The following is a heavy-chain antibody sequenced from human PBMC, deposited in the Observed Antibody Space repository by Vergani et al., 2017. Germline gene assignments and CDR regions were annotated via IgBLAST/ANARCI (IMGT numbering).Heavy chain of an antibody. D-gene: IGHD7-27*01. J-gene: IGHJ5*02. CDR3: AKGRGSTLTAWCGGLDA. V-gene: IGHV3-23*01. Sequence: EVHLLESGGGLIQPGGSLRISCAASGFTFDNYAMTWVRQAPGQGLQWVSGISGSGSSKFYEDSLKGRVTISRDNSKNTLFLEINSLRTEDTATYFCAKGRGSTLTAWCGGLDAWGPGTVVLVSS. CDR1: GFTFDNYA. CDR2: ISGSGSSK.